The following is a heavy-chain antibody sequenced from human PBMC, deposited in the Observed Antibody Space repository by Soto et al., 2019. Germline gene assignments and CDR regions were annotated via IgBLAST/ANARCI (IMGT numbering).Heavy chain of an antibody. J-gene: IGHJ6*02. V-gene: IGHV4-30-2*01. CDR3: ARVSDLNYYYGMDV. CDR1: GGSISSGGYS. Sequence: SETLSLTCAVSGGSISSGGYSWSWIRQPPGKGLEWIGYIYHSGSTYYNPSLKSRVTISVDRSKNQFSLKLSSVTAADTAVYYCARVSDLNYYYGMDVWGQGTTVTVSS. CDR2: IYHSGST.